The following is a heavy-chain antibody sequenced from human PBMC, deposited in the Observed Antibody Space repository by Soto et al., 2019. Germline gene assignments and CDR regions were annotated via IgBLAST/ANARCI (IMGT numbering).Heavy chain of an antibody. CDR2: IYTIGST. J-gene: IGHJ4*02. CDR1: VGSISSYY. Sequence: SETLSLTCTVSVGSISSYYWSWIRQPAGKGLEWIGRIYTIGSTNYNPSLKSRVTMSVDTSKNQFSLKLSSVTAADTAVYYCAGSIAVAAMTEYYFDYWGQGTLVTVSS. D-gene: IGHD6-19*01. CDR3: AGSIAVAAMTEYYFDY. V-gene: IGHV4-4*07.